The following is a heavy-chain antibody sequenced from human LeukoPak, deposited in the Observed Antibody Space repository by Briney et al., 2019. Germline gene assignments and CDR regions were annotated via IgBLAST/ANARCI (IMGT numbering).Heavy chain of an antibody. J-gene: IGHJ4*02. D-gene: IGHD3-22*01. Sequence: AGGSLRLSCAASGFTFNTYGMTWFRQAPGKGLEWVSTINNGGENTHYADSVKGRFTVSRDNFMNTLYLQMNSLRAEDTALYYCAIEPSDYYETNSLDFWGQGTLVTVSS. CDR1: GFTFNTYG. CDR2: INNGGENT. V-gene: IGHV3-23*01. CDR3: AIEPSDYYETNSLDF.